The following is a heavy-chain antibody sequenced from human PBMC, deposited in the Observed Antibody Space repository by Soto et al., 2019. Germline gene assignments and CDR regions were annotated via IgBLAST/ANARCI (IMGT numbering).Heavy chain of an antibody. J-gene: IGHJ4*02. CDR1: GFSFGASS. CDR2: INSGGRFI. D-gene: IGHD2-8*01. CDR3: AKARGEMVYSRSSFDY. Sequence: EVQLVESGGGLVKPGESLRLSCAASGFSFGASSMNWVRQAPGKGLEWVSSINSGGRFIYYADSIKGRFTISRDNDKNSLHLQMNSLRAEDTAVYYCAKARGEMVYSRSSFDYWGQGALVTVSS. V-gene: IGHV3-21*02.